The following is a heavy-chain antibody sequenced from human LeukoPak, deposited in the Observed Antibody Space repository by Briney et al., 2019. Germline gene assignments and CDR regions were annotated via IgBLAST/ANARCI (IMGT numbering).Heavy chain of an antibody. Sequence: ETLSLTCTVSGGSISSGGYYWSWVRQAPGKGLEWVSNIGGSVGSMFYAASVKGRFAISRDNSKKTLFLQMNNLRVEDTAVYYCAKRGNSWDLFDYWGQGTLVTVSS. V-gene: IGHV3-23*01. CDR2: IGGSVGSM. CDR3: AKRGNSWDLFDY. CDR1: GGSISSGGYY. J-gene: IGHJ4*02. D-gene: IGHD6-13*01.